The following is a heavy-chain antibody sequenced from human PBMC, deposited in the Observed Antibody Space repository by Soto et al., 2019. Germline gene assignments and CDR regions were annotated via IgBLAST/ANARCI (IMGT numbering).Heavy chain of an antibody. CDR3: VRDSGAKLSSS. V-gene: IGHV1-69*13. CDR2: IVPIYRTA. CDR1: GGTFSSYR. J-gene: IGHJ4*02. D-gene: IGHD6-13*01. Sequence: SVKVSCKASGGTFSSYRINWVRQAPGQGLEWMGGIVPIYRTADSAQEFQGRVTITADESARTAYMELRSLKSRDTAVYYCVRDSGAKLSSSWGQGTLVTVS.